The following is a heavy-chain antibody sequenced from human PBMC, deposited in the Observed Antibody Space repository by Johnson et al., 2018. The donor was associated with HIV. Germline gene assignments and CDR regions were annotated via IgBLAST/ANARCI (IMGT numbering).Heavy chain of an antibody. Sequence: VQLVESGGGLVQPGGSLTLSCTASGFPFSSSWMHWVRQAPRKVLVWVSRIYIDGGSTAYADSVKGRFTISRDNTKDTLSLQMSSLRVEDTGVYYCAMPQLLADDIFNFWGQGTMVTVSS. J-gene: IGHJ3*01. D-gene: IGHD6-19*01. CDR1: GFPFSSSW. CDR2: IYIDGGST. V-gene: IGHV3-74*03. CDR3: AMPQLLADDIFNF.